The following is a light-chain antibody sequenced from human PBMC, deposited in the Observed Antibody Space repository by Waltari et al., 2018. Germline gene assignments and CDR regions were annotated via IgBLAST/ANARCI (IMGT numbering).Light chain of an antibody. CDR2: GAS. CDR3: QQYNNWPPVT. V-gene: IGKV3-15*01. CDR1: QSVSSN. Sequence: EIVMTQSPATLSVSPGERATLSCRASQSVSSNLAWYQQKPGQAPRLLIYGASTRATGIPARFSGSGSGTEFTLTISSLQSEDFAVYYGQQYNNWPPVTFGGGTKVEIK. J-gene: IGKJ4*01.